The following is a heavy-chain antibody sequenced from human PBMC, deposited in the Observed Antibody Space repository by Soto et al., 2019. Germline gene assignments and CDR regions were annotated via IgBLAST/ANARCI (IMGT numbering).Heavy chain of an antibody. CDR1: GGSMSSSNW. J-gene: IGHJ4*02. D-gene: IGHD5-18*01. CDR3: ASSAATVLDY. Sequence: QVQLQESGPGLVKPSGTLSLTCTVSGGSMSSSNWWNWVRQSPGKGLEWIGEAHHSGRTNYNPSLKSRVTISVDKSKNHFSLKLTSVTAADTAVYYCASSAATVLDYWGQGTLVTVSS. V-gene: IGHV4-4*02. CDR2: AHHSGRT.